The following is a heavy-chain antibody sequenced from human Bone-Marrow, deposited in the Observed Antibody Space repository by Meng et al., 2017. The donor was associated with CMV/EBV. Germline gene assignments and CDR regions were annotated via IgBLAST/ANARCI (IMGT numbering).Heavy chain of an antibody. CDR2: IYYSGST. D-gene: IGHD2-2*01. Sequence: GSLRLSCTVSGGSISSYYWSWIRQPPGKGLEWIGYIYYSGSTNYNPSLKRRVTISVDTPKNQFSLKLSSVTAADTAVYYCARERRSSHYYWGQGTLGTVSS. V-gene: IGHV4-59*12. CDR3: ARERRSSHYY. CDR1: GGSISSYY. J-gene: IGHJ4*02.